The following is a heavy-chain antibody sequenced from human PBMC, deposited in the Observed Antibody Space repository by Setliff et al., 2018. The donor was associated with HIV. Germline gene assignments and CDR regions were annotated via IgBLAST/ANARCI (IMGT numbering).Heavy chain of an antibody. V-gene: IGHV1-2*02. CDR1: GYTFTGYY. D-gene: IGHD3-3*01. CDR2: INPKSGAT. CDR3: AADNYNCNSFDS. Sequence: ASVKVSCKAFGYTFTGYYMHWVRQAPGQGLEWMGWINPKSGATNYTQNFQGRVTMSRDTSISTAYMELSRLKSDDTAVYFCAADNYNCNSFDSWGQGSLVTVSS. J-gene: IGHJ4*02.